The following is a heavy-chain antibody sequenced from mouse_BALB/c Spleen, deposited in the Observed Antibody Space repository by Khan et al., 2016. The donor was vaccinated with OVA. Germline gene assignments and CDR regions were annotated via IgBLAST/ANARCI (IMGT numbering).Heavy chain of an antibody. CDR2: INPYNGGT. J-gene: IGHJ3*01. Sequence: VQLQQSGPELVKPGASMKISCKTSGYSFTDYTMNWVKQSHGKNLEWIGLINPYNGGTTYNQKFKGKATLTVDKSSSTAYMELLSLTSEDSAVYYCARGNYYGSNSGFAYWGQGTLVTVSA. V-gene: IGHV1-18*01. CDR1: GYSFTDYT. D-gene: IGHD1-1*01. CDR3: ARGNYYGSNSGFAY.